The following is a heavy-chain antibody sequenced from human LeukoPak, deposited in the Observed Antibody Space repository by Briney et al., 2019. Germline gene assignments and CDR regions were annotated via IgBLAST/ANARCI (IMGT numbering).Heavy chain of an antibody. D-gene: IGHD2-2*02. V-gene: IGHV4-34*01. CDR3: ARGQPNDIVEVPAAIPVGTSFDY. CDR1: GGSFSGYY. CDR2: INHSGST. Sequence: SETLSFTCAVYGGSFSGYYWSWIRHPPGQGLEWRGEINHSGSTNYNQSLKSRVTISVGTSKNQLSLKLSAVTAADTAVYYCARGQPNDIVEVPAAIPVGTSFDYWGQGTLVTVSS. J-gene: IGHJ4*02.